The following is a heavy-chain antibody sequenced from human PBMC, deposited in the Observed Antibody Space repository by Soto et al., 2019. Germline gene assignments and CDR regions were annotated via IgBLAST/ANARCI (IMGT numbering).Heavy chain of an antibody. Sequence: EVQLLVSGGGSVQPGGSLRLSCEVSGFTLMNYAMSWVRQAPGKGLEWVSQISARGDRTYYADSVKGRFTISKDSSKNTLFLQLNSLRGEESAVYYCEGSWTWGQGTMVTVSS. CDR3: EGSWT. V-gene: IGHV3-23*01. D-gene: IGHD5-12*01. J-gene: IGHJ3*01. CDR2: ISARGDRT. CDR1: GFTLMNYA.